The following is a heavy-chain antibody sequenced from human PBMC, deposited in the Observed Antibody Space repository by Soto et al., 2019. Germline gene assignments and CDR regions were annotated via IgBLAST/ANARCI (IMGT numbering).Heavy chain of an antibody. Sequence: PGGSLRLSCAASGFVFSSYEMNWVRQAPGKGLEWISYISSSASTIHYADSVKGRFTISRDNAKNSLYLQMNSLRAEDSAIYYCARAAGIMTRGFHGMDVWGQGTTVTVSS. V-gene: IGHV3-48*03. CDR1: GFVFSSYE. CDR2: ISSSASTI. CDR3: ARAAGIMTRGFHGMDV. D-gene: IGHD3-10*01. J-gene: IGHJ6*02.